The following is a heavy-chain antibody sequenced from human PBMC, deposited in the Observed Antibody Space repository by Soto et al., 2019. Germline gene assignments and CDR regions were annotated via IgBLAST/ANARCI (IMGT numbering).Heavy chain of an antibody. CDR2: IIPMSGTS. D-gene: IGHD3-10*01. J-gene: IGHJ3*02. Sequence: ASVKVSCKASGGTFSSYGIHWVRQAPGQGLEWVGGIIPMSGTSNYAQKFQGRVAISVDESTRAAYMELRSLKSEDTAMYYCARENYYGAGSYYRDAFDIWGQGTMVTVSS. CDR1: GGTFSSYG. V-gene: IGHV1-69*13. CDR3: ARENYYGAGSYYRDAFDI.